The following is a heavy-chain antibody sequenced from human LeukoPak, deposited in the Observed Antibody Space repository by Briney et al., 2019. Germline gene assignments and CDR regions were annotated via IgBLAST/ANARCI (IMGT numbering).Heavy chain of an antibody. D-gene: IGHD2-2*01. J-gene: IGHJ4*02. CDR1: GFTFSDYA. Sequence: GGSLRLSCAVSGFTFSDYAMHWVRQAPGKGLEWVASIQSNGNEKYSSDSLKGRFTISRVNSKNTLYLQMDTVRPEDTAVFYCARGVTSWPQGPYHFDYWGQGILITVSS. V-gene: IGHV3-30*02. CDR2: IQSNGNEK. CDR3: ARGVTSWPQGPYHFDY.